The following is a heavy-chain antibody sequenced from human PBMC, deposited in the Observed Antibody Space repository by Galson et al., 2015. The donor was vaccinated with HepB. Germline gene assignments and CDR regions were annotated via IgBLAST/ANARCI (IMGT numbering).Heavy chain of an antibody. Sequence: SVKVSCKASGGTFSSYAISWVRQAPGQGLEWMGGIIPIFGTANYAQKFQGRATITADESTSTAYMELSSLRSEDTAVYYCARATTRPPVPAARGRDGYSSGWSQYSGSYCLDYWGQGTLVTVSS. CDR3: ARATTRPPVPAARGRDGYSSGWSQYSGSYCLDY. D-gene: IGHD1-26*01. J-gene: IGHJ4*02. V-gene: IGHV1-69*13. CDR2: IIPIFGTA. CDR1: GGTFSSYA.